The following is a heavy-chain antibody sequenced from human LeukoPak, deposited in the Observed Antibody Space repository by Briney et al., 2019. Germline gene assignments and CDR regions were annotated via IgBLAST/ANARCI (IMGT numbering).Heavy chain of an antibody. CDR3: ANSPFHGFWSGYPSYYYYGMDV. Sequence: GGSLRLSCAASGFSFSSYGMHWVRQAPGKGLEWVAVISYDGSNKYYADSVKGRFTVSRDNSKNMLYLQMNSLRAEDTAVYYCANSPFHGFWSGYPSYYYYGMDVWGQGTTVTVSS. J-gene: IGHJ6*02. CDR2: ISYDGSNK. D-gene: IGHD3-3*01. CDR1: GFSFSSYG. V-gene: IGHV3-30*18.